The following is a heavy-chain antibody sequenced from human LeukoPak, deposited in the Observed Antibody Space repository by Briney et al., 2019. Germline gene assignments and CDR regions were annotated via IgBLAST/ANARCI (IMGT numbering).Heavy chain of an antibody. V-gene: IGHV1-69*13. Sequence: SVKVSCKASGGTFSSYAISWVRQAPGQGLEWMGGIIPIFGTANYAQKFQGRVTITADESTSTAYMELSSLRSEDTAVYYCARGLYYYDSSGYYPNDAFDIWGQGTMVTVSS. J-gene: IGHJ3*02. CDR2: IIPIFGTA. CDR1: GGTFSSYA. D-gene: IGHD3-22*01. CDR3: ARGLYYYDSSGYYPNDAFDI.